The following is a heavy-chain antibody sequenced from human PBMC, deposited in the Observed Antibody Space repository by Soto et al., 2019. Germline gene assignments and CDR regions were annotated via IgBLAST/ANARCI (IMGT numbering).Heavy chain of an antibody. J-gene: IGHJ5*02. Sequence: SETLSLTCTVSGGSVSSYYWSWIRQPPGKGLEWIGYIYYSGSTNYNPSLKSRVTISVDTSKNQFSLKLSSVTAADTAVYYCARPRDCSSTSCYGALDPWGQGTLVTVSS. CDR1: GGSVSSYY. CDR2: IYYSGST. V-gene: IGHV4-59*08. D-gene: IGHD2-2*01. CDR3: ARPRDCSSTSCYGALDP.